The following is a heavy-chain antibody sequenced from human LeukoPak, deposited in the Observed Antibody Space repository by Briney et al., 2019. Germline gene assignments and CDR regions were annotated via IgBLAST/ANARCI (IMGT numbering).Heavy chain of an antibody. CDR1: GYSFTSYW. CDR3: AGLPYYYGSGNDWFDP. D-gene: IGHD3-10*01. V-gene: IGHV5-51*01. J-gene: IGHJ5*02. Sequence: GKSVKISCKGSGYSFTSYWIGWVGHMPGKGLEWMGIIYPCDSDTRYSPSFQGQVTTSADKSISTAYLQWSRLKASDPAMYYCAGLPYYYGSGNDWFDPWGQGTLVTVSS. CDR2: IYPCDSDT.